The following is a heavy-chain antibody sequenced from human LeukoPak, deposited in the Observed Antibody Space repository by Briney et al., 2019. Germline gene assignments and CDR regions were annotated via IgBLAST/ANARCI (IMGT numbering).Heavy chain of an antibody. Sequence: SETLSLTCAVYGGSISGYYWSWIRQPPGKGLEWIGEINHSGSTNYNPSLKSRVTISVDTSKNQFSLKLSSVTAADTAVYYCARGVRYYDSSGYRDYYYYMDVWGKGTTVTVSS. CDR3: ARGVRYYDSSGYRDYYYYMDV. CDR1: GGSISGYY. D-gene: IGHD3-22*01. CDR2: INHSGST. J-gene: IGHJ6*03. V-gene: IGHV4-34*01.